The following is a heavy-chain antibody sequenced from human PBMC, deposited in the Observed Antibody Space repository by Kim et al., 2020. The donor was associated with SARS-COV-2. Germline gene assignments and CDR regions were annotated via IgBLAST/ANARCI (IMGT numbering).Heavy chain of an antibody. V-gene: IGHV3-30*07. CDR3: ARARTGDRGGYYGMDV. Sequence: SGKGRFTISRDNSKNTLYLQMNSLRAEDTAVYYCARARTGDRGGYYGMDVWGQGTTVTVSS. D-gene: IGHD7-27*01. J-gene: IGHJ6*02.